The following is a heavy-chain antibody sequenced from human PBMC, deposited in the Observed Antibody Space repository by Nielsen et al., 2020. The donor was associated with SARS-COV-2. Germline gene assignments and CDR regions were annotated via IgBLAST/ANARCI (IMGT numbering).Heavy chain of an antibody. CDR3: TREGDVDAGGMDV. D-gene: IGHD5-18*01. Sequence: GGSLRLSCTASGFTFGDYAMSWVRQAPGKGLEWVGFIRSKAYGGTTEYAASVKGRFTISRDDSKSIAYLQMNSLKTEDTAVYYCTREGDVDAGGMDVWGQGTTVTVSS. J-gene: IGHJ6*02. CDR1: GFTFGDYA. V-gene: IGHV3-49*04. CDR2: IRSKAYGGTT.